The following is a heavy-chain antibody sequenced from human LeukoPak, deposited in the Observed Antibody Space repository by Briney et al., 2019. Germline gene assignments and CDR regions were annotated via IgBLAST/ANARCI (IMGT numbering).Heavy chain of an antibody. CDR3: ARGSPSHGAARPLVIEY. D-gene: IGHD6-6*01. V-gene: IGHV4-34*01. Sequence: NPGGSLRLSCAASGFTFSSYAMSWVRQAPGKGLEWIGEINHSGSTNYNPSLKSRVTISVDTSKNQFSLKLSSVTAADTAVYYCARGSPSHGAARPLVIEYWGQGTLVTVSS. J-gene: IGHJ4*02. CDR2: INHSGST. CDR1: GFTFSSYA.